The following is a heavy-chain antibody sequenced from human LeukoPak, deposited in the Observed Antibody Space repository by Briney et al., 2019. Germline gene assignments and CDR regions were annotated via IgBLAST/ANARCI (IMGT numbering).Heavy chain of an antibody. Sequence: GGSLRLSCAASGFXFNNYWMHWVRQAPGEGLVWVSRLYNDGSETNYADSVRGRFTISRDNARNTLYLQMDSLRAEDTAVYYCARASPYCSSTKCYQKLDYWGQGTLVTVSS. D-gene: IGHD2-2*01. CDR1: GFXFNNYW. V-gene: IGHV3-74*01. CDR2: LYNDGSET. CDR3: ARASPYCSSTKCYQKLDY. J-gene: IGHJ4*02.